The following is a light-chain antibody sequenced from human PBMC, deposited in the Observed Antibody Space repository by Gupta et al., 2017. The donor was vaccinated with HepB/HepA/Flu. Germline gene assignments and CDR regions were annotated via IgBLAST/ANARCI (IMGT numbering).Light chain of an antibody. CDR2: RVS. V-gene: IGLV3-9*01. CDR3: QVWDSSTAV. J-gene: IGLJ1*01. Sequence: SYELPHHPSVQVALGQTARITCGGNNIGSKNVHWYQQKPGQAPLLVIYRVSNRPSGIPERFSGSNSGNTATLTISRAQAGDEADYYCQVWDSSTAVFGTGTKFTVL. CDR1: NIGSKN.